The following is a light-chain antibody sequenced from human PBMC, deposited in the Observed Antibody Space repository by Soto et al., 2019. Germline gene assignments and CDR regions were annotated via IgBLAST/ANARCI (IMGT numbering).Light chain of an antibody. Sequence: QSALTQPASVSGSPGQSITLSCTGTSSDIGGYDYVSWYQRYPGKAPKLIIYDVNNRPSGVSNRFSGSKSGNTASLTISGPRAEEEAVYYSPSYASTSPLVVFGG. CDR1: SSDIGGYDY. V-gene: IGLV2-14*01. CDR3: PSYASTSPLVV. J-gene: IGLJ2*01. CDR2: DVN.